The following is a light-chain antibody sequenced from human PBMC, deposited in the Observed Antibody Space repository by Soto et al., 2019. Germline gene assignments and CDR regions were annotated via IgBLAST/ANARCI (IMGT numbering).Light chain of an antibody. CDR3: QQHGQWPIT. Sequence: EIVMTQSPATLSGSPGERATLSRRASQSVNSNYLAWYQQKPGQAPRLLIYGISKRATDIPDRFSGSGSGTEFTLTISSLQPEDFATYYCQQHGQWPITFGQGTRLEIK. V-gene: IGKV3D-15*01. J-gene: IGKJ5*01. CDR2: GIS. CDR1: QSVNSN.